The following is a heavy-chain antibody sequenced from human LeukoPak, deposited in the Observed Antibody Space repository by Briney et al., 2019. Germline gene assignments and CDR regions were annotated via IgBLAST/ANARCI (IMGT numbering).Heavy chain of an antibody. D-gene: IGHD1-26*01. Sequence: ASVEVSCKVSGYTLTELSMHWVRQAPGKGLEWMGGFDPEDGETIYAQKFQGRVTMTEDTSTDTAYMELSSLRSEDTAVYYCATSRGSGSLFDYWGQGTLVTVSS. J-gene: IGHJ4*02. CDR1: GYTLTELS. CDR3: ATSRGSGSLFDY. CDR2: FDPEDGET. V-gene: IGHV1-24*01.